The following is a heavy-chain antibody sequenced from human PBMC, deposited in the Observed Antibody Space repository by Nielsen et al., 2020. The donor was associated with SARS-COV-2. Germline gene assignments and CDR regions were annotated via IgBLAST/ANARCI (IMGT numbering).Heavy chain of an antibody. CDR1: GFTFSSYG. V-gene: IGHV3-33*01. J-gene: IGHJ6*02. Sequence: GESLRISCAASGFTFSSYGMHWVRQAPGKGLEWVAVIWYDGSNKYYADSVKGRFTISRDNSKNSLYLQMNSLRAEDTAVYYCARDHFLAAVGGMDVWGQGTTVTVSS. CDR2: IWYDGSNK. D-gene: IGHD3-3*02. CDR3: ARDHFLAAVGGMDV.